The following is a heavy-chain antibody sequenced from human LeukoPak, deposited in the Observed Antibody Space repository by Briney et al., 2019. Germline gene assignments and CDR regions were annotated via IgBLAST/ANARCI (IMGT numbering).Heavy chain of an antibody. CDR2: INPPDSDT. J-gene: IGHJ4*02. V-gene: IGHV5-51*01. CDR3: ARDYTSGWYDY. CDR1: GYSFTSYW. D-gene: IGHD6-19*01. Sequence: GESLKISCKGSGYSFTSYWIGWVRQMPGKGLEWMRIINPPDSDTRYSPSFQGQVTMSADKSISTAYLQWSSLKASDTAMYYCARDYTSGWYDYWGQGTLVIVSS.